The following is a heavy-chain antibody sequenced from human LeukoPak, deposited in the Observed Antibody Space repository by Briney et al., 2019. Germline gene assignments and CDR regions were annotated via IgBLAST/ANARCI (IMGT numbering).Heavy chain of an antibody. V-gene: IGHV3-20*04. J-gene: IGHJ6*04. CDR1: GFTFDDNG. Sequence: GGSLRLSCAASGFTFDDNGMSWVRQAPGKGLEWVSGINWNGGSTNYADSVKGRFTISRDNAKSSLYLQMNSLRAEDTAVYYCAELGITMIGGVWGKGTTVTISS. CDR3: AELGITMIGGV. D-gene: IGHD3-10*02. CDR2: INWNGGST.